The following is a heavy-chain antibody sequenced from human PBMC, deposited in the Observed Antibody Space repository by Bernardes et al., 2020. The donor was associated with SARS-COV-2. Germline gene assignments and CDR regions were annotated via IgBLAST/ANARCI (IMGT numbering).Heavy chain of an antibody. V-gene: IGHV4-59*01. J-gene: IGHJ6*02. CDR3: ARVGRPGTMDV. CDR2: MYYSGST. CDR1: GGSISTYY. Sequence: SETLSLTCTVSGGSISTYYWSWIRQPPGKGLEWIGYMYYSGSTNYNPSLKSRVTISVDTSKNQFSLKLSSVTAADTAVYYCARVGRPGTMDVWGQGTTVTVSS. D-gene: IGHD1-26*01.